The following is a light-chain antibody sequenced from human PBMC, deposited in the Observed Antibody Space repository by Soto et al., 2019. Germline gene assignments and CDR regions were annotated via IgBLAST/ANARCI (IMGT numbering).Light chain of an antibody. CDR3: AAWDDSLNGYVA. CDR2: EVT. J-gene: IGLJ2*01. V-gene: IGLV2-8*01. Sequence: QSALTQPPSASGSPGQSVVISCTGTSSDVGGYKYVSWYQQHPGKAPKLLIYEVTKRPSGVPDRFSGSKSGNTASLTVSGLQAEDEADYYCAAWDDSLNGYVAFGGGTKLTVL. CDR1: SSDVGGYKY.